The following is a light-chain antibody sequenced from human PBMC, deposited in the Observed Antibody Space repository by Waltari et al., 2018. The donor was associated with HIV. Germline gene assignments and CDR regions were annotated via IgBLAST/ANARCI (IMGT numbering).Light chain of an antibody. CDR1: SSDVGGYNY. Sequence: QSALTQPASVSGSPGQSIIISCTGTSSDVGGYNYVSGYQQHPVKAPKLIIFDFCNRPSVVSNRCSGSKSGNTASLTISGLQTEDEADYYCNSYTATTTRWLFGGDQADRP. CDR3: NSYTATTTRWL. J-gene: IGLJ3*02. V-gene: IGLV2-14*03. CDR2: DFC.